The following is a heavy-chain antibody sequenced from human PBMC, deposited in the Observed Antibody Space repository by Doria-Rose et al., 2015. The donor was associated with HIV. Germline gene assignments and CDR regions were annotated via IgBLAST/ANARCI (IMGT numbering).Heavy chain of an antibody. CDR3: ARIKSSRWYHKYYFDF. Sequence: VTLKESGPVLVKPTETLTLTRTVSGVSLSSPGMGVSWIRQPPGKALEWLANIFSDDERSYKTSLKSRLTISRCTSKSQVVLTMTDMDPVDTATYYCARIKSSRWYHKYYFDFWGQGTLVIISA. CDR2: IFSDDER. D-gene: IGHD6-13*01. CDR1: GVSLSSPGMG. V-gene: IGHV2-26*01. J-gene: IGHJ4*02.